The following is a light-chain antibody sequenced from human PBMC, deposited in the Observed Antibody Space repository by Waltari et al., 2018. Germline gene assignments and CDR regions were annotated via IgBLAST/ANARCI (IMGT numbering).Light chain of an antibody. V-gene: IGLV2-8*01. CDR2: ELR. CDR1: SSDVGASNY. CDR3: SAYGGRDNPWV. J-gene: IGLJ3*02. Sequence: QSGLTQPPSASGSPGQSVTISCTGSSSDVGASNYVTWYQQHPGKAPNLLIYELRKRPSGVPDRFSGSTSGNTASLTVSRLQAEDEAEYHCSAYGGRDNPWVFGGGTKLTVL.